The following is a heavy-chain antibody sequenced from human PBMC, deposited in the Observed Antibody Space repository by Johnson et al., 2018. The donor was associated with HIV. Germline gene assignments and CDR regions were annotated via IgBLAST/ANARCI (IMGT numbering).Heavy chain of an antibody. D-gene: IGHD3-22*01. Sequence: QVHLVESAGGSLQPGGSLRLSCVAPGFNLDDYGVSWVRQAPGKGLEWVAVISYDGSNKYYADSVKGRFTISRDNSKNTLYLQMNSLRAEDTAVYYCARDATYYYDSSGYHDAFDIWGQGTMVIVS. CDR2: ISYDGSNK. CDR3: ARDATYYYDSSGYHDAFDI. V-gene: IGHV3-30*03. CDR1: GFNLDDYG. J-gene: IGHJ3*02.